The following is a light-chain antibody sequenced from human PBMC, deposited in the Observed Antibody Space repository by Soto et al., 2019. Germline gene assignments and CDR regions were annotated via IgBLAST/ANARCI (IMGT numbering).Light chain of an antibody. CDR1: QGITRW. CDR3: QQANTFPVT. V-gene: IGKV1-12*01. J-gene: IGKJ5*01. CDR2: AAS. Sequence: IQRTQSPSSVSASVGDRFAITCLTSQGITRWLAWYQQKPGKAPKLLIYAASSLQSGVPSRFSGSESVTDFTLTISSLQPEDFATYYWQQANTFPVTFGQGTRLEIK.